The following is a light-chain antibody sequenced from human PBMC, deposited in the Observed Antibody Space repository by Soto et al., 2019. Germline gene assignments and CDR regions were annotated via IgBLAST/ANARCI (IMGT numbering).Light chain of an antibody. CDR2: WAS. CDR3: QQYFGTLYT. J-gene: IGKJ2*01. CDR1: QSVLYSANNKNY. V-gene: IGKV4-1*01. Sequence: DIVMTQSPDSLAVSLGERATINCKSSQSVLYSANNKNYLAWYQQRPGQPPKPLVYWASSRESGVPDRFRGSRSETDFTLTITNVQAEDVAVYYCQQYFGTLYTFGQGTKLEV.